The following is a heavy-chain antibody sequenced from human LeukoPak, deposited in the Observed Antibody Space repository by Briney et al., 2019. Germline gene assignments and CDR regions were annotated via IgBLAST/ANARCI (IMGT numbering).Heavy chain of an antibody. CDR3: ARVPTPPYYGSGGSTI. CDR1: GFTFSDYY. CDR2: ISSGSGYT. D-gene: IGHD3-10*01. Sequence: KPGGSLRLSCAASGFTFSDYYMSWVRQAPGKGLEWVSYISSGSGYTKYADSVKGRFTISRDNAKNSLYLQMNSLRAEDTAVYYCARVPTPPYYGSGGSTIWGQGTLVTVSS. J-gene: IGHJ4*02. V-gene: IGHV3-11*06.